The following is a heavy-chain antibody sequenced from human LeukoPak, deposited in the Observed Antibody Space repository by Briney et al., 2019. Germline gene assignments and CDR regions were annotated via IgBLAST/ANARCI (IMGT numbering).Heavy chain of an antibody. J-gene: IGHJ4*02. Sequence: GESLKISCKGSGYNFSTYWIGWVRQMPGKGLEWMGIIYPGDSDTRYSPSFQGQVTISADKSISTAYLQWSSLKASDTATYYCARPRTRGYNYGLIYWGQGTLVTVSS. V-gene: IGHV5-51*01. CDR1: GYNFSTYW. CDR3: ARPRTRGYNYGLIY. CDR2: IYPGDSDT. D-gene: IGHD5-18*01.